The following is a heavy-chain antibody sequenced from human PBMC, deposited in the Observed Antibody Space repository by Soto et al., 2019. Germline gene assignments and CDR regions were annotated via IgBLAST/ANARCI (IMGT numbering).Heavy chain of an antibody. CDR3: ARDRTDYYDSRGPWFDP. V-gene: IGHV4-4*07. Sequence: QVQLQESGPGLVKPSETLSLTCTVSGGSISSYYWSWIRQPAGKGLGWIGRIYTSGSTNYHPSLQSRGTMSVDTSKNQYSLKLSSVTAADTAGYYCARDRTDYYDSRGPWFDPWGQGTLVTVSS. CDR1: GGSISSYY. CDR2: IYTSGST. J-gene: IGHJ5*02. D-gene: IGHD3-22*01.